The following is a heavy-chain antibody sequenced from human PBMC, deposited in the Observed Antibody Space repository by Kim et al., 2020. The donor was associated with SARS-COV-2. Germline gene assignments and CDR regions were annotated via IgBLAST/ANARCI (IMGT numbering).Heavy chain of an antibody. CDR3: ARGNDNESLSLSDYYNG. CDR1: GLSFDDSA. D-gene: IGHD2-8*01. Sequence: GGSLRLSCAASGLSFDDSAMNWVRQAPGKGLEWLAVISYDGRNKDYADSVKGRFTISRDNSKRTLYLQMNSLRVEDTGVYYCARGNDNESLSLSDYYNG. CDR2: ISYDGRNK. J-gene: IGHJ6*01. V-gene: IGHV3-30*04.